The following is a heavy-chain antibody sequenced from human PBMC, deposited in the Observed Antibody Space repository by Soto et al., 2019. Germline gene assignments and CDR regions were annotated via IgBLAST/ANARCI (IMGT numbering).Heavy chain of an antibody. CDR2: IYYSGST. V-gene: IGHV4-59*08. D-gene: IGHD5-18*01. CDR3: ATYDVDTAMDH. CDR1: SGSISLYY. J-gene: IGHJ4*02. Sequence: QVQLQESGPGLVKPSETLSLTCTVSSGSISLYYWTWIRQPPGKGLEWIGYIYYSGSTNYNPSLKSXXTXSXXTSKNQFSLKLTSVTAADTAVYYCATYDVDTAMDHWGQGTLVTVSS.